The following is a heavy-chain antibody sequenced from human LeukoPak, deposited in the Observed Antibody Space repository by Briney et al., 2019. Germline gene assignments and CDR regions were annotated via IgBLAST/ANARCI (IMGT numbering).Heavy chain of an antibody. CDR1: GFTSISYS. CDR3: ADLWQDGN. V-gene: IGHV3-7*01. D-gene: IGHD2/OR15-2a*01. J-gene: IGHJ4*02. Sequence: GGSLTLSCTASGFTSISYSMSRLRQAPRKGLQWLPDIKQDGSKKYYVDSVKGRFTISTDNAKNSVFLQMNSLGSEDTAVYYCADLWQDGNWGQGTLVAVSS. CDR2: IKQDGSKK.